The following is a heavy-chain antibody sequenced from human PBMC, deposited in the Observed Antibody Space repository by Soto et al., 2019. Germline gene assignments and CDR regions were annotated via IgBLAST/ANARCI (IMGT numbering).Heavy chain of an antibody. V-gene: IGHV4-34*01. D-gene: IGHD3-22*01. CDR3: ARRGQNYYDSSGYYYFDY. J-gene: IGHJ4*02. CDR2: INHSGST. CDR1: GGSFSGYY. Sequence: QSQTLSLTCAVSGGSFSGYYWSWIRQPPGKGLEWIGEINHSGSTNYNPSLKSRVTISVDTSKNQFSLKLSSVTAADTAVYYCARRGQNYYDSSGYYYFDYWGQGTLVTFSS.